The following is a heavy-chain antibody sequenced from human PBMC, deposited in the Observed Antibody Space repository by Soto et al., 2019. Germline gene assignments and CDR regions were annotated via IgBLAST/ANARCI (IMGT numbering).Heavy chain of an antibody. J-gene: IGHJ6*02. Sequence: QVQLVQSGAEVKKPGSSVKVSCKASGGTFSSYAISWVRQAPGQGLEWMGGIIPIFGTANYAQKFQGRVTITADESTSTAYMELSSLRYEDTAVYYCARDVVPAANYYYYYGMDVWGQGTTVTVSS. CDR2: IIPIFGTA. CDR1: GGTFSSYA. D-gene: IGHD2-2*01. V-gene: IGHV1-69*01. CDR3: ARDVVPAANYYYYYGMDV.